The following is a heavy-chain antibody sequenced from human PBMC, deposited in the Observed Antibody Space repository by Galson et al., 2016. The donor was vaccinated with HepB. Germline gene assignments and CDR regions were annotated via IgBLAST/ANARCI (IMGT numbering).Heavy chain of an antibody. Sequence: SLRLSCAASGFTFSNYWMTWVRQAPGKGLEWVANIKDDGNKINYVDSVKGRFTISRDNPKNSLFLQMNSLRAEDTDLYYCARDRAPGEFLTGYYDAFDIWGQGTVVTVSS. CDR3: ARDRAPGEFLTGYYDAFDI. CDR1: GFTFSNYW. CDR2: IKDDGNKI. D-gene: IGHD3-9*01. J-gene: IGHJ3*02. V-gene: IGHV3-7*04.